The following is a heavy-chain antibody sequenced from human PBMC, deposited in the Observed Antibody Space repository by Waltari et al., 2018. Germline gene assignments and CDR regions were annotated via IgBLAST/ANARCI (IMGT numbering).Heavy chain of an antibody. V-gene: IGHV3-7*01. Sequence: EVQLVESGGNLVQPGGSLRLSCAASGFAFSTYWMSWVRQAPGKGLEWVAKVKEDGSEKYYVDSVKGRFTISRDNAKNSLYLQMNSLRAEDTAVYFCARGRVDFAYWGQGTLVTVSS. J-gene: IGHJ4*02. CDR3: ARGRVDFAY. CDR2: VKEDGSEK. CDR1: GFAFSTYW.